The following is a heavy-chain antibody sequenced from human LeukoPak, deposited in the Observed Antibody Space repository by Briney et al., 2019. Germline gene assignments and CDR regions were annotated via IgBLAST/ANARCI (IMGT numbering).Heavy chain of an antibody. D-gene: IGHD3-10*01. CDR2: ISWNSGSI. J-gene: IGHJ4*02. CDR3: ARDKETEEFYYFDY. V-gene: IGHV3-48*04. CDR1: GFSFSSYS. Sequence: GGSLRLSCAASGFSFSSYSMNWVRQAPGKGLEGVTGISWNSGSIGYADSVKGRFTISRDNAKNSLYLQMNSLRAEDTAVYYCARDKETEEFYYFDYWGQGTLVTVSS.